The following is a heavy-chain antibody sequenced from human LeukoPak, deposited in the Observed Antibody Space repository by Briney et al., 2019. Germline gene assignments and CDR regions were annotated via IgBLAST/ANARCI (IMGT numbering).Heavy chain of an antibody. CDR1: GGSISSYY. J-gene: IGHJ5*02. V-gene: IGHV4-59*01. D-gene: IGHD1-1*01. Sequence: SETLSLTCTVSGGSISSYYWSWIRQPPGKGLEWIGYIYYSGSTNYNPSLKSRVTISVDTSKNQFSLKLSSVTAADTAVYYCARDNEGPNWFDPWGQGTLVTVSS. CDR2: IYYSGST. CDR3: ARDNEGPNWFDP.